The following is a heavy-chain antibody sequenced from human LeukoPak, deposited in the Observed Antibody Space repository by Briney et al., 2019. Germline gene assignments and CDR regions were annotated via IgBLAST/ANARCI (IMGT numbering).Heavy chain of an antibody. CDR2: INPNSGGT. D-gene: IGHD1-1*01. CDR1: GYTFTRYY. J-gene: IGHJ5*02. CDR3: ARDKTGTTGWFDP. Sequence: ASVKVSCKASGYTFTRYYMHWVRQAPGQGLEWMGWINPNSGGTNYAQKFQGRVTMTRDTSISTAYMELSRLRSDDTAVYYCARDKTGTTGWFDPWGQGTLVTVSS. V-gene: IGHV1-2*02.